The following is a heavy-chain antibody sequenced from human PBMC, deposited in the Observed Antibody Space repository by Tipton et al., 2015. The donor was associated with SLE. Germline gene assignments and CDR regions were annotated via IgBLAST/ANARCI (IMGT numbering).Heavy chain of an antibody. V-gene: IGHV5-51*01. CDR2: IYPGDSDA. Sequence: QLVQSGAEMKKPGESLKISCKGSGYSFTTYWIAWVRKLPGKGLEWMGIIYPGDSDARYSPSFQGQVTISADKSINTAYLQWSSLKASDTAMYYCAGRLDSYWTYYLDTFDIWGQGTMVTVSS. D-gene: IGHD3-10*01. CDR3: AGRLDSYWTYYLDTFDI. J-gene: IGHJ3*02. CDR1: GYSFTTYW.